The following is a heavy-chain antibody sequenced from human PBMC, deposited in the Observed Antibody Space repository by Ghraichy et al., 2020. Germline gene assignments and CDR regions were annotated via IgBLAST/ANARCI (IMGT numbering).Heavy chain of an antibody. CDR2: INEGGHGE. V-gene: IGHV3-7*03. Sequence: GGSLRLSCAVSGLTFSSFWMTWVRQAPGKGLEWVANINEGGHGEYYVDSVKGRFTISRDNAKNSLYLQMSSLRAEDTAVYYCARVCRCGWGSDYWGQGILVTVSS. CDR1: GLTFSSFW. CDR3: ARVCRCGWGSDY. D-gene: IGHD6-19*01. J-gene: IGHJ4*02.